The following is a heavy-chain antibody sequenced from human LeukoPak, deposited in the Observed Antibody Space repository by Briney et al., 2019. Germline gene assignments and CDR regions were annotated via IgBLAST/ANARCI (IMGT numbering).Heavy chain of an antibody. CDR3: ARLFTRAWEYRYGMDV. V-gene: IGHV4-59*08. Sequence: PSETLSLTCTVSGGSISSYYWSWIRQPPGKGLEWIGYIYYSGSTNYNPSLKSRVTISVDTSKNQFSLKLTSVTAADTAVFYCARLFTRAWEYRYGMDVWGQGTAVTVSS. CDR1: GGSISSYY. J-gene: IGHJ6*02. D-gene: IGHD1-26*01. CDR2: IYYSGST.